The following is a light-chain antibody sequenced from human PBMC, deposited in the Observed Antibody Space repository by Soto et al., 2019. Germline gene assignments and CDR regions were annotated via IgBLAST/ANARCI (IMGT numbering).Light chain of an antibody. CDR1: SSNIGSNT. CDR2: SNN. CDR3: AAWDDSLNGWV. Sequence: QSVLTQPPSASGTPVQRVTISCSGSSSNIGSNTVNWYQQLPGTAPKLRIYSNNQRPSGVPDRFSGSQSGTSASLAISGLQSEDEADYYCAAWDDSLNGWVFGGGTKVTVL. V-gene: IGLV1-44*01. J-gene: IGLJ3*02.